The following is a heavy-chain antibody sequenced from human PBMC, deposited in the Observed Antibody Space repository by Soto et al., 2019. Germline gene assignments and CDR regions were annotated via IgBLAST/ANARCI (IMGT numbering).Heavy chain of an antibody. Sequence: QVHLVESGGGVVQPGRSLRLSCAASGFTFSSFGMHWVRLAPGKGLEWVAVISSDENDKSYVDSVKGRFTISRDNYRNTLFLHMTSLRPEDTATYFCAKDSYHGSGHHYIFDSWGQGTLVTVSA. CDR1: GFTFSSFG. D-gene: IGHD3-10*01. CDR2: ISSDENDK. J-gene: IGHJ4*02. V-gene: IGHV3-30*18. CDR3: AKDSYHGSGHHYIFDS.